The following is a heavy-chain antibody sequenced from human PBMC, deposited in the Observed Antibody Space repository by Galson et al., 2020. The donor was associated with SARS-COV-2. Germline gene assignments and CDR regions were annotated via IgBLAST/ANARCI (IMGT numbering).Heavy chain of an antibody. V-gene: IGHV3-30*18. D-gene: IGHD3-3*01. CDR2: ISYDGSNK. CDR1: GFTFSSYG. J-gene: IGHJ4*02. Sequence: GGSLRLSCAASGFTFSSYGMHWVRQAPGKGLEWVAVISYDGSNKYYADSVKGRFTISRDNSKNTLYLQMNSLRAEDTAVYYCAKVDDFWSGYSHWGQGTLVTVSS. CDR3: AKVDDFWSGYSH.